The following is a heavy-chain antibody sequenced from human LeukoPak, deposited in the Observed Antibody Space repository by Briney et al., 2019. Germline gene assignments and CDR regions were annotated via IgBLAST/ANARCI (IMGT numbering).Heavy chain of an antibody. V-gene: IGHV1-46*01. J-gene: IGHJ1*01. D-gene: IGHD1-26*01. CDR1: GYTFTGYY. Sequence: ASVKVSCKASGYTFTGYYMHWVRQAPGQGLEWMGWINPSGGSTSYAQKFQGRVTMTRDMSTSTVYMELSSLRSEDTAVYYCASTRVVGATTGYFQHWGQGTLVTVSS. CDR3: ASTRVVGATTGYFQH. CDR2: INPSGGST.